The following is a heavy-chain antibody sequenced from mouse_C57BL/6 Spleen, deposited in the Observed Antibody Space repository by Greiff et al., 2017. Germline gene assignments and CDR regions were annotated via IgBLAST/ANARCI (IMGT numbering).Heavy chain of an antibody. J-gene: IGHJ2*01. CDR2: IYPGSGST. Sequence: VQLQQPGAELVKPGASVTMSCKASGYTFTSYWITWVKQRPGQGLEWIGDIYPGSGSTNYNEKFKSTATLTVDTSPSTAYLQLSSLTSEDSAVYYCARCDYDGEDYWGQGTTLTVSS. CDR3: ARCDYDGEDY. CDR1: GYTFTSYW. D-gene: IGHD2-4*01. V-gene: IGHV1-55*01.